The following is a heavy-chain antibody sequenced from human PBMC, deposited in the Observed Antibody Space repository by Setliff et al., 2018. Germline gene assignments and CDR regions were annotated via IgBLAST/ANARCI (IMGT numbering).Heavy chain of an antibody. J-gene: IGHJ4*02. CDR2: INPNSGGT. D-gene: IGHD3-3*01. CDR3: ARGPFLEWLLYFDY. CDR1: GYTFTSYD. V-gene: IGHV1-2*04. Sequence: ASVKVSCKASGYTFTSYDINWVRQATGQGLEWMGWINPNSGGTNYAQKFQGWVTMTRDTSISTAYMELSRLRSDDTAVYYCARGPFLEWLLYFDYWGQGTLVTVS.